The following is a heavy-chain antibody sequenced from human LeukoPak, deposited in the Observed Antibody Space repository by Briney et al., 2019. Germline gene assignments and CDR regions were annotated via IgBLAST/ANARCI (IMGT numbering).Heavy chain of an antibody. CDR1: GGSISSSSYY. CDR2: IYPSGTP. CDR3: VRNIPGAIEH. D-gene: IGHD1-7*01. J-gene: IGHJ1*01. Sequence: QPSETLSLTCTVSGGSISSSSYYWGWIRQPPGKGLECIGNIYPSGTPYYNPSLKSRVTISIDTSKSQFSLRLSSVTAADTAVYYCVRNIPGAIEHWGQGTLVTVSS. V-gene: IGHV4-39*01.